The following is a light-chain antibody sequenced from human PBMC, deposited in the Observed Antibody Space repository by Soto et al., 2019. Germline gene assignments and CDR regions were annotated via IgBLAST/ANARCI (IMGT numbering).Light chain of an antibody. CDR2: DVS. Sequence: EIVLTQSPATLSLSPGEIATLSCRASQSISTYLAWYQQKPGQAPRLLIYDVSKRAAGVPARFSGSGSGTDFPLTISSLEPEDSAVYYCQQRSNWPPGLTFGGGTKVEI. J-gene: IGKJ4*01. CDR1: QSISTY. CDR3: QQRSNWPPGLT. V-gene: IGKV3-11*01.